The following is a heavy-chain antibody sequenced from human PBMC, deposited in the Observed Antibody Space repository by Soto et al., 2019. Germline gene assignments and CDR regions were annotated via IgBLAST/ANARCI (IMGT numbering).Heavy chain of an antibody. CDR2: INHSGST. CDR3: ARSSDYDFWSGYSTFGRFDP. V-gene: IGHV4-34*01. CDR1: GGYFSGYY. D-gene: IGHD3-3*01. J-gene: IGHJ5*02. Sequence: TSETLSLTCAVYGGYFSGYYWSWIRQPPGKGLEWIGEINHSGSTNYNPSLKSRVTISVDTSKNQFSLKLSSVTAADTAVYYCARSSDYDFWSGYSTFGRFDPWGQGTLVTVSS.